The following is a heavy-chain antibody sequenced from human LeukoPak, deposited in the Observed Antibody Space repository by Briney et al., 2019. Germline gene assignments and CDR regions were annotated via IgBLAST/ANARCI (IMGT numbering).Heavy chain of an antibody. V-gene: IGHV1-69*05. Sequence: ASVKVSCKASGGTFSSYTIIWVRQAPGQGLEWMGGIIPIFNTANYAQEFQGRVTITRNTSISTAYMELSSLRSEDTAVYYCARGGYNGDDYYYYMDVWGKGTTVTVSS. D-gene: IGHD1-14*01. CDR3: ARGGYNGDDYYYYMDV. CDR2: IIPIFNTA. CDR1: GGTFSSYT. J-gene: IGHJ6*03.